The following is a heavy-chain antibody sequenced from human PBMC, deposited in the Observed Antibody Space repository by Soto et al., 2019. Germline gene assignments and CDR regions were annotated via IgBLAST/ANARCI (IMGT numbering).Heavy chain of an antibody. J-gene: IGHJ6*02. CDR3: ARNVRAYSSSWYALPPKFGGMDV. CDR2: ISGSGGST. Sequence: EVQLLESGGGLVQPGGSLRLSCAASGFTFSSYAMSWVRQAPGKGLEWVSAISGSGGSTYYADSVKGRFTISRDNSKNTLYLQMNSLRAEDTAVYYCARNVRAYSSSWYALPPKFGGMDVWGQGTTVTVSS. V-gene: IGHV3-23*01. D-gene: IGHD6-13*01. CDR1: GFTFSSYA.